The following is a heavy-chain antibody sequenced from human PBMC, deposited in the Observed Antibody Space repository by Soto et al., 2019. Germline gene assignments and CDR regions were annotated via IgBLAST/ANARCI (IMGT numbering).Heavy chain of an antibody. D-gene: IGHD3-3*01. J-gene: IGHJ6*02. CDR2: INPNSGGT. CDR1: GYTFTSYG. V-gene: IGHV1-2*04. CDR3: ARGITIFGVVITHYYGMDV. Sequence: VASVKVSCKASGYTFTSYGISWVRQAPGQGLEWMGWINPNSGGTNYAQKFQGWVTMTRDTSISTAYMELSRLRSDDTAVYYCARGITIFGVVITHYYGMDVWGQGTTVTVSS.